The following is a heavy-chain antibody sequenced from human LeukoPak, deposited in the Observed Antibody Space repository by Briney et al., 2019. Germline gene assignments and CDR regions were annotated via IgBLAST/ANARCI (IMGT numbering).Heavy chain of an antibody. V-gene: IGHV3-74*01. CDR1: GFTFSTFW. D-gene: IGHD7-27*01. CDR3: NVRWGPNSDY. CDR2: ISNDGSTT. Sequence: GGTLRLSCAASGFTFSTFWMHWVRQTPGKGLVWVSRISNDGSTTHYADSVKGRFTISRDNAKNALFLHMNSLRAEDTAVYYCNVRWGPNSDYWGQGTLVTVSS. J-gene: IGHJ4*02.